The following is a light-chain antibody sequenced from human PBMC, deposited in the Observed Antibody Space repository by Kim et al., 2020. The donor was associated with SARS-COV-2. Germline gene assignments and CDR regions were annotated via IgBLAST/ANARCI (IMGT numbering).Light chain of an antibody. CDR3: YSYTSSSTYV. CDR1: SSDVGGYNY. J-gene: IGLJ1*01. Sequence: QSITISCPGTSSDVGGYNYVSWYQQHPGKVPKVMIYDVRNRPSGVSNRFSGSKSGNTASLTISGLQPEDEADYYCYSYTSSSTYVFGSGTKVTVL. CDR2: DVR. V-gene: IGLV2-14*03.